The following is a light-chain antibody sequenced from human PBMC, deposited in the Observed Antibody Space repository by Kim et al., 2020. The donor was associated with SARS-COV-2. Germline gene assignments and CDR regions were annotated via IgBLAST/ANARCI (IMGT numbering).Light chain of an antibody. CDR2: KAS. CDR1: QSISSW. CDR3: QQYNSYPWT. Sequence: DIQMTQSPSTLSASVGDRVTITCRASQSISSWLAWYQQKPGKAPKVMIYKASGLESGVPSRFSGSGSGTEFTLTISSLQPDDFATYYCQQYNSYPWTFGQGTKLEI. J-gene: IGKJ1*01. V-gene: IGKV1-5*03.